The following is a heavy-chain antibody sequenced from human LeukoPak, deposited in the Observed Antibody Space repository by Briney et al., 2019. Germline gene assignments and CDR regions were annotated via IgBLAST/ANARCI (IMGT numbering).Heavy chain of an antibody. CDR1: GFSFRNYA. CDR3: ATSMTAVTKGSFDY. CDR2: ISGSGGNT. Sequence: GGSLRLSCAASGFSFRNYAMTWVRQAPGKELHWVSAISGSGGNTYYADSVKGRFTISRDNSKNTLYLEMNSLRAEDTAAYYCATSMTAVTKGSFDYWGQGTLVTVSS. D-gene: IGHD4-17*01. J-gene: IGHJ4*02. V-gene: IGHV3-23*01.